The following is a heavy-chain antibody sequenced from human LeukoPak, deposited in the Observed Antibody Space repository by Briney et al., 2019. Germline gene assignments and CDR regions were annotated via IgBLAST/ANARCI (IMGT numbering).Heavy chain of an antibody. CDR1: GYTFTSYG. D-gene: IGHD3-16*01. CDR3: ARVGDYVWGSYPRMDV. Sequence: GASVKVSCKASGYTFTSYGISWVRQAPGQGLEWMGWISAYNGNTNYAQKLQGRVTMTTDTSTSTAYMELRSLRSDDTAVYYCARVGDYVWGSYPRMDVWGQGTTVTVSS. CDR2: ISAYNGNT. J-gene: IGHJ6*02. V-gene: IGHV1-18*01.